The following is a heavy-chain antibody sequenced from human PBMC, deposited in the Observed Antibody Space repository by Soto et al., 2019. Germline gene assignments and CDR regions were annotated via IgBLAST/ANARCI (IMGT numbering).Heavy chain of an antibody. J-gene: IGHJ6*02. CDR2: INRSGST. Sequence: QVQLQQWGAGLLKPSETLSLTCAVYGGSFSGYYWSWIRQPPGKGLEWIGEINRSGSTNYNPSLKSRVTISVDTSKNQFSLKLSSVTAADTAVYYCARGGNYDYVWGSYRGGYGMDVWGQGTTVTVSS. D-gene: IGHD3-16*02. CDR3: ARGGNYDYVWGSYRGGYGMDV. V-gene: IGHV4-34*01. CDR1: GGSFSGYY.